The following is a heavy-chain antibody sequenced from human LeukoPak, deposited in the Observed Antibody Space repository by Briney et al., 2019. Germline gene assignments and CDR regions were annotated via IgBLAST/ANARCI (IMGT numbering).Heavy chain of an antibody. Sequence: GGSLRLSCAASGFTFSSYAMHWVRQAPGKGLEWVAVISYDGSHKYYADSVKGRFTISRDNSKNTLYLQMNSLRAEDTAVYYCAGIDTVTTGGYWGQGTLVTVSS. V-gene: IGHV3-30-3*01. CDR3: AGIDTVTTGGY. CDR1: GFTFSSYA. J-gene: IGHJ4*02. D-gene: IGHD4-17*01. CDR2: ISYDGSHK.